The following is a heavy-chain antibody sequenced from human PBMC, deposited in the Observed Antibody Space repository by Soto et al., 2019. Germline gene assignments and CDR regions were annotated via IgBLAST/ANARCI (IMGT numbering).Heavy chain of an antibody. CDR2: IYSGGST. V-gene: IGHV3-66*01. D-gene: IGHD1-26*01. J-gene: IGHJ4*02. Sequence: PGGSLRLSCAASGFTVSSNYMSWVRQAPGKGLEWVSVIYSGGSTYYADSVKGRFTISRDNSKNTLYLQMNSLRAEDTAVYYCASFNDGAPWYFDYWGQGTLVTVSS. CDR1: GFTVSSNY. CDR3: ASFNDGAPWYFDY.